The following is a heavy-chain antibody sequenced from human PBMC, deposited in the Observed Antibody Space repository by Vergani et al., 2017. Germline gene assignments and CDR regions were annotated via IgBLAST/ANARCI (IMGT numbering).Heavy chain of an antibody. CDR2: IYWNEDT. J-gene: IGHJ6*03. CDR1: GFSLSTSGVG. Sequence: QITLKESGPTLVKPTQTLTLTCTFSGFSLSTSGVGVGWIRQPPGKALEWLALIYWNEDTRYSPSLKSRLTITKGTSKNQVVLTMTNMDPVDTATYYCSHSSVVRGTHPSDYYYYMDVWGKGTTVTVSS. V-gene: IGHV2-5*01. CDR3: SHSSVVRGTHPSDYYYYMDV. D-gene: IGHD3-10*01.